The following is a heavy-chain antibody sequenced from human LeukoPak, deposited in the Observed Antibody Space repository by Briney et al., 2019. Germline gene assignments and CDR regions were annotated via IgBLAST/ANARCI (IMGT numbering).Heavy chain of an antibody. CDR3: SRAGGYDFWIDH. Sequence: GGSLRLSCAASGFTFSSYAMSWVRQAPGKGLEWVGFIRKKAHDDTPQYAASVRGRFIISRDDSKGIAYLQMNSLKIEDTAMYYCSRAGGYDFWIDHWGQGTLVTVSS. V-gene: IGHV3-49*04. CDR1: GFTFSSYA. CDR2: IRKKAHDDTP. J-gene: IGHJ4*02. D-gene: IGHD3-3*01.